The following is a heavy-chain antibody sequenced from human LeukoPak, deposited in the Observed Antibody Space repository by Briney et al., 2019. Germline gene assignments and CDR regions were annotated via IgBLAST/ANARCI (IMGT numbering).Heavy chain of an antibody. D-gene: IGHD4-17*01. CDR2: IIPIFGTA. CDR3: AGDYGDYVFDY. J-gene: IGHJ4*02. V-gene: IGHV1-69*13. Sequence: SVKVSCKASGGTFSSYAISWVRQAPGQELEWMGGIIPIFGTANYAQKFQGRVTVTADESTSTAYMELSSLRSEDTAVYYCAGDYGDYVFDYWGQGTLVTVSS. CDR1: GGTFSSYA.